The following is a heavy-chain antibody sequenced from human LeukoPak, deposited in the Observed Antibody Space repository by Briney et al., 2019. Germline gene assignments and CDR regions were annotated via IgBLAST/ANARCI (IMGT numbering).Heavy chain of an antibody. CDR1: GGTFSSYA. J-gene: IGHJ4*02. Sequence: SVTVSCTASGGTFSSYAISWVRQAPGQGLEGTGGIIPIFGTANYAQKFQGRVTITTDESTSTAYMELSSLRSEDTAVYYCARVPGGYDQETDYFDYWGQGTLVTVSS. CDR3: ARVPGGYDQETDYFDY. D-gene: IGHD5-12*01. CDR2: IIPIFGTA. V-gene: IGHV1-69*05.